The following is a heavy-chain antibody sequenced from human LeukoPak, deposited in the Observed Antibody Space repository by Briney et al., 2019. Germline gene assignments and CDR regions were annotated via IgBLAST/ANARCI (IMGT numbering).Heavy chain of an antibody. J-gene: IGHJ6*02. CDR3: ARQGPQYYYYGMDV. CDR2: INPNSGGT. Sequence: GASVKVSCKASGYIFTGYYIHWVRQAPGQGLEWMGWINPNSGGTNYAQKFQGRVTMTRDTSISTVYMEVSRPRSDDTAVYYCARQGPQYYYYGMDVWGQGTTVIVSS. V-gene: IGHV1-2*02. CDR1: GYIFTGYY.